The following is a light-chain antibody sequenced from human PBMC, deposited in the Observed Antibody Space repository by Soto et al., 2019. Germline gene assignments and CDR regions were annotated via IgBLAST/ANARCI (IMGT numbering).Light chain of an antibody. V-gene: IGKV3-20*01. CDR1: QSVSSSY. CDR2: GAS. J-gene: IGKJ2*01. CDR3: QQYGSSPLFT. Sequence: EIVLTQSPGTLSLSPGERVTLSCRASQSVSSSYLAWYQQKLGQAPRLLIYGASSRATGIPDRFSGSGSGTDFTLTISRLEPEDFAVYYCQQYGSSPLFTVGQGTKLEIK.